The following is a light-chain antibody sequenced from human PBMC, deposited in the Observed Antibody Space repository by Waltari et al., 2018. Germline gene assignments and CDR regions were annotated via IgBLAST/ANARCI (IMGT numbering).Light chain of an antibody. J-gene: IGKJ1*01. CDR2: HAS. CDR3: QQYNNWPPST. CDR1: ESIATN. Sequence: EILLTQSPDTLSVSPGERVTLSCRASESIATNLAWYQQRPGQAPRHLIFHASSRATDIPAKFSGSGSGTEFTLTISSLQAEDFAVYYCQQYNNWPPSTFGQGTKVEFK. V-gene: IGKV3-15*01.